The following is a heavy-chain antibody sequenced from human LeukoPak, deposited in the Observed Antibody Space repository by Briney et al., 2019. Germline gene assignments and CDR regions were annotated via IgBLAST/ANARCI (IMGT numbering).Heavy chain of an antibody. CDR3: AREGPTTGGYFDY. J-gene: IGHJ4*02. CDR2: MYAGGST. Sequence: PGGSLRLSCAASGFTVSSNYMSWVRQAPGKGLEWVSVMYAGGSTYYADSVKGRFTISRDSSKNTLYLQMNSLRAEDTAVYFCAREGPTTGGYFDYWGQGTLVIVSS. D-gene: IGHD1-14*01. CDR1: GFTVSSNY. V-gene: IGHV3-66*02.